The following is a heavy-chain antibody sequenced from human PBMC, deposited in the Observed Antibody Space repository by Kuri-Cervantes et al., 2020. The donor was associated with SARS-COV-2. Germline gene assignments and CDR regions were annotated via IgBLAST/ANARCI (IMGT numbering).Heavy chain of an antibody. V-gene: IGHV4-38-2*02. CDR1: GDSISTGYY. Sequence: SETLSLTCSVSGDSISTGYYWNWIRQSPEKGLEWIGSVHHSGSTCYNPSLKSRVTISVDTSKNQFSLKLSSVTAAGTAVYYCARGSGDFDYWGQGTLVTVSS. CDR3: ARGSGDFDY. D-gene: IGHD3-3*01. CDR2: VHHSGST. J-gene: IGHJ4*02.